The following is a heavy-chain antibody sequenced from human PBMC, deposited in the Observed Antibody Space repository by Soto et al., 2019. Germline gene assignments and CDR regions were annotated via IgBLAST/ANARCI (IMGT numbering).Heavy chain of an antibody. CDR3: AAYYDILTGYSY. J-gene: IGHJ4*02. CDR1: GFTFDDYA. D-gene: IGHD3-9*01. Sequence: EVQLVESGGGLVQPGRSLRLSCAASGFTFDDYAMHWVRQAPGKGLEWVSGISWNSGSIGYADSVKGRFTISRDNAKNSLYLQMNSLRAEDTAVYYCAAYYDILTGYSYWGQGTLVTVSS. V-gene: IGHV3-9*01. CDR2: ISWNSGSI.